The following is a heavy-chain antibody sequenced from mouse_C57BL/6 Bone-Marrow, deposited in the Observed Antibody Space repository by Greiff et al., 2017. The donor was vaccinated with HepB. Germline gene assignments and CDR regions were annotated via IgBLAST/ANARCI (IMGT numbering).Heavy chain of an antibody. CDR1: GFTFSSYG. J-gene: IGHJ3*01. CDR3: ERQHYYGSSYVWFAY. Sequence: VQLKESGGDLVKPGGSLKLSCAASGFTFSSYGMSWVRQTPDKRLEWVATISSGGSYTYYPDSVKGRFTISSNNATNTLYLQMSSLKYEDTAMYYCERQHYYGSSYVWFAYWGQGTLVTVSA. CDR2: ISSGGSYT. V-gene: IGHV5-6*01. D-gene: IGHD1-1*01.